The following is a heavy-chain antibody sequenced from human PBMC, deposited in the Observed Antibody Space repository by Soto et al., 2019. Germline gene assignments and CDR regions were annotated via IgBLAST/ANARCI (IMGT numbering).Heavy chain of an antibody. CDR1: GFTFSSYW. V-gene: IGHV3-7*01. CDR2: IKQDGSEK. J-gene: IGHJ6*02. D-gene: IGHD2-2*01. Sequence: GGSLRLSCAASGFTFSSYWMSWVRQAPGKGLEWVANIKQDGSEKYYVDSVKGRFTISRDNAKNSLYLQMNSLRAEDTAVYYCARVNKGYCISTSCYYYGMDVWGQGTTVTVSS. CDR3: ARVNKGYCISTSCYYYGMDV.